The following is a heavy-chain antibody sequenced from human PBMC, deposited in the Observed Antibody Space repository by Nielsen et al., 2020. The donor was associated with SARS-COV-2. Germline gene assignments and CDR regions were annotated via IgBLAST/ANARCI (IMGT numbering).Heavy chain of an antibody. Sequence: SETLSLTCAVSGGSIGSGGYSWSWIRQPPGEGLEWIGYIYHSGRTYYNPSLKSRVTISVDRSKNQFSLKLSSVTAADTAVYYCARGGRITFGGADDAFDIWGQGTMVTVSS. J-gene: IGHJ3*02. CDR3: ARGGRITFGGADDAFDI. V-gene: IGHV4-30-2*01. CDR2: IYHSGRT. D-gene: IGHD3-16*01. CDR1: GGSIGSGGYS.